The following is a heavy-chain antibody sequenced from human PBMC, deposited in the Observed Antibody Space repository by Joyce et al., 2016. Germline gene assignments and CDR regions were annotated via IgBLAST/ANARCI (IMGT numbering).Heavy chain of an antibody. Sequence: QLVESGGGLVQPGGSLILSCAASGFIFRSKEMNWVRQAPGQGLECIAYINRRGHLLHYADYVRGRFTISRDNAAGSLYLQMASLRAEDRAMYCCAGPSCAVWGQGSLVTVSS. CDR1: GFIFRSKE. CDR3: AGPSCAV. V-gene: IGHV3-48*03. J-gene: IGHJ4*02. CDR2: INRRGHLL.